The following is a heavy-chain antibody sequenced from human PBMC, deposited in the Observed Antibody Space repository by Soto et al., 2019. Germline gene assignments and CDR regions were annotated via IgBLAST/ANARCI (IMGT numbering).Heavy chain of an antibody. J-gene: IGHJ6*02. CDR3: ARGILTGYYTYYYYYGMDV. V-gene: IGHV4-59*01. CDR1: GGSISSYY. D-gene: IGHD3-9*01. Sequence: PSETLSLTCTVSGGSISSYYWSWIRQRPGKGLEWIGYIYYSGSTNYNPSLKSRVTISVDTSKDQFSLKLSSVTAADTAVYYCARGILTGYYTYYYYYGMDVWGQGTTVTVSS. CDR2: IYYSGST.